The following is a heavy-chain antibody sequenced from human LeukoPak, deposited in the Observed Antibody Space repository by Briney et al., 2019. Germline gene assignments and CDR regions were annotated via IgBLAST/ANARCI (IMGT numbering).Heavy chain of an antibody. D-gene: IGHD3-3*01. J-gene: IGHJ4*02. CDR2: INPNSGGT. Sequence: GASVKVSCKASGYTFTGYYMHWVRQAPGQGLEWMGWINPNSGGTNYAQKFQGWVTMTRDTSISTAYMELSRLRSDDTAVYYCARVLDHDFWSGYYYYWGQGTLVTVSS. V-gene: IGHV1-2*04. CDR1: GYTFTGYY. CDR3: ARVLDHDFWSGYYYY.